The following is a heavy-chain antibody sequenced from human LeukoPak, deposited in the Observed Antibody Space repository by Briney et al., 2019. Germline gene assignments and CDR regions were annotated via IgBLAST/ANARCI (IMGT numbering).Heavy chain of an antibody. Sequence: GGSLRLSCGASGFTFSSSAMHWVRPGPGKGLEWVAYIAHHGNNKYYADSVKGRFTISRDNSKGSLYLQMNSLGADDTAVYYCAKDGSWSCTDWGQGTLVRVSS. D-gene: IGHD2-8*02. CDR3: AKDGSWSCTD. J-gene: IGHJ4*02. CDR2: IAHHGNNK. CDR1: GFTFSSSA. V-gene: IGHV3-30*02.